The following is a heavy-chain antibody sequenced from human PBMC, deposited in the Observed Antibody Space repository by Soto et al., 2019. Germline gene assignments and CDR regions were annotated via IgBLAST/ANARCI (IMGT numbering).Heavy chain of an antibody. D-gene: IGHD1-26*01. J-gene: IGHJ4*02. Sequence: VQLVESGGGGVQPGRSLRLSCAASGFTFRTYGMYWVRQAPGKGLEWVAVIWYAASNKYYADSVKGRFTISRDNSENPLYLQMNSLRAEDTAVYYCARGRVDGGELDLWGQGNLVTVSS. V-gene: IGHV3-33*01. CDR3: ARGRVDGGELDL. CDR1: GFTFRTYG. CDR2: IWYAASNK.